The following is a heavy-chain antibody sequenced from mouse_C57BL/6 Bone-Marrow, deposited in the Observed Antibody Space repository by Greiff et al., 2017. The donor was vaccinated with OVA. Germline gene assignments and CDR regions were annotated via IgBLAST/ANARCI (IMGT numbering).Heavy chain of an antibody. V-gene: IGHV1-50*01. CDR1: GYTFTSYW. CDR2: IDPSDSYT. CDR3: AREEPPWFDY. Sequence: VQLQQPGAELVKPGASVKLSCKASGYTFTSYWMQWVKQRPGQGLEWIGEIDPSDSYTNYNQKFKGKATLTVDTSSSTAYMQLSSLTSEDSAVYYCAREEPPWFDYWGQGTLVTVSA. J-gene: IGHJ3*01.